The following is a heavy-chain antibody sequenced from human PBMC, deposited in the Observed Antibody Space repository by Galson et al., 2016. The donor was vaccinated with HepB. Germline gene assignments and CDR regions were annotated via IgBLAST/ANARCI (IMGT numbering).Heavy chain of an antibody. CDR2: IHHSGTT. D-gene: IGHD3-10*01. CDR3: AREVGSG. Sequence: SETLSLTCIVYSGSLSGHYWSWIRQSPGKGLEWIGEIHHSGTTNYNPALKSRVSISVDTSRNQFSLNLTSVTAADAAVYYCAREVGSGWGQGTLVTVSS. J-gene: IGHJ4*02. CDR1: SGSLSGHY. V-gene: IGHV4-34*01.